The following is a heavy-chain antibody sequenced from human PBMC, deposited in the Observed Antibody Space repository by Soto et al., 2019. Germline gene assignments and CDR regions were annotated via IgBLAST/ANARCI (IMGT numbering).Heavy chain of an antibody. D-gene: IGHD3-16*01. CDR1: GDSFTSYW. CDR3: ARLGGDTSDFEY. V-gene: IGHV5-51*01. CDR2: IYPGDSDT. Sequence: GASLKISCKGSGDSFTSYWIAWVRQMPGKGLEWMGIIYPGDSDTRYSPSFQGQVTISADKSVSTAYLQWSSLKASDAAMYYCARLGGDTSDFEYWGQGTQVTVSS. J-gene: IGHJ4*02.